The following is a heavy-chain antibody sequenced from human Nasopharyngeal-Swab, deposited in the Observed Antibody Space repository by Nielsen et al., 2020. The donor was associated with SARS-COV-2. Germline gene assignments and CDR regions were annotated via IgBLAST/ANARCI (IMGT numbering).Heavy chain of an antibody. CDR3: TTGRGYSYGYYYYYMDV. J-gene: IGHJ6*03. V-gene: IGHV3-15*01. CDR2: IKSKTDGGTT. CDR1: GFTFSNAW. D-gene: IGHD5-18*01. Sequence: GESLKISCAASGFTFSNAWMSWVRQAPGKGLAWVGRIKSKTDGGTTDYAAPVKGRFTISRDDSKNTLYLQMNSLKTEDTAVYYCTTGRGYSYGYYYYYMDVWGKGTTVTVSS.